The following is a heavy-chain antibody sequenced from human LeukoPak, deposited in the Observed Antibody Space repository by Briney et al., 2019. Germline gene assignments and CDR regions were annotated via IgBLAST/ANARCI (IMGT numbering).Heavy chain of an antibody. D-gene: IGHD2-15*01. CDR1: GFTFSSYG. Sequence: GGSLRLSCAASGFTFSSYGMHWVRQAPGKGLEWVAVISYDGSNKYCADSVKGRFTISRDNSKNTLYLQMNSLRAEDTAVYYCAKEAYCSGGSCLGDGYYGMDVWGQGTTVTVSS. V-gene: IGHV3-30*18. CDR2: ISYDGSNK. CDR3: AKEAYCSGGSCLGDGYYGMDV. J-gene: IGHJ6*02.